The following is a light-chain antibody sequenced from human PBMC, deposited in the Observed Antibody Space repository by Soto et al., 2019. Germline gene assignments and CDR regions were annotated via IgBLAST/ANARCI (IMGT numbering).Light chain of an antibody. V-gene: IGKV1-5*03. CDR1: QDIGGW. Sequence: DIQLTQSPSTLSASLGDRVTIGCRASQDIGGWLAWYQQKPGKAPKLLIYRASTLEGGISSRFNGGGSGTEFTLTISRLQPDDSATYYCQQYHTFSKTFGQGTKLEI. CDR2: RAS. CDR3: QQYHTFSKT. J-gene: IGKJ2*01.